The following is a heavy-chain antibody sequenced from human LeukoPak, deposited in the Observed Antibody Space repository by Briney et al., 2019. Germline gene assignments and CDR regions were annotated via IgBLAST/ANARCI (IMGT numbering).Heavy chain of an antibody. Sequence: ASVKVSCKASGGTFSSYAISWVRQAPGQGLEWMGGIIPIFGTANYAQKFQGRVTITADKTTSTAYMELSSLRSEDTAVYYCARAVGYYGYYYYYMDVWGKGTTVTVSS. CDR3: ARAVGYYGYYYYYMDV. CDR1: GGTFSSYA. J-gene: IGHJ6*03. D-gene: IGHD3-22*01. CDR2: IIPIFGTA. V-gene: IGHV1-69*06.